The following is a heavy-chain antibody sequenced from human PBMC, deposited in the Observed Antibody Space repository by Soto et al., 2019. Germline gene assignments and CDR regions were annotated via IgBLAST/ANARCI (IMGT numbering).Heavy chain of an antibody. Sequence: PSETLSLTCTVSGGSISSYYWSWIRQPPGKGLEWIGYIYYSGSTNYNPSLKSRVTISVDTSKNQFSLKLSSVTAADTAVYYCARHGGVYCSGGSCYPLDAFDIWGQGTMVTVSS. CDR1: GGSISSYY. CDR2: IYYSGST. J-gene: IGHJ3*02. V-gene: IGHV4-59*08. CDR3: ARHGGVYCSGGSCYPLDAFDI. D-gene: IGHD2-15*01.